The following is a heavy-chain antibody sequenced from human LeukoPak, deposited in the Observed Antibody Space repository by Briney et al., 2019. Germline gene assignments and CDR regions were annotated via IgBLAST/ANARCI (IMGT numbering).Heavy chain of an antibody. CDR2: IRSKSNSYAT. CDR3: TGSSKRYCSGEKCHSDYYYYGMDI. D-gene: IGHD2-15*01. J-gene: IGHJ6*04. V-gene: IGHV3-73*01. CDR1: GFSLSGSA. Sequence: HPGGSLRLSCAASGFSLSGSAMHWVRQASGKGLEWLGRIRSKSNSYATAYAASVNGRFTISRDDSKSTAYLQMDSLKAEDTAVYYCTGSSKRYCSGEKCHSDYYYYGMDIWGKGTTVTVSS.